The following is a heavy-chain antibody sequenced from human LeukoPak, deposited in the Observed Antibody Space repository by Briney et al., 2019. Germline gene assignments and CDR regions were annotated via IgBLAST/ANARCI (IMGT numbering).Heavy chain of an antibody. D-gene: IGHD6-13*01. CDR3: ARDSREVSSSWYYYYYYMDV. Sequence: KPSQTLSLTCTVSGGPISSGSYYWSWIRQPAGKGLEWIGRIYTSGSTNYNPSLKSRVTISVDTSKNQFSLKLSSVTAADTAVYYCARDSREVSSSWYYYYYYMDVWGKGTTVTISS. J-gene: IGHJ6*03. V-gene: IGHV4-61*02. CDR2: IYTSGST. CDR1: GGPISSGSYY.